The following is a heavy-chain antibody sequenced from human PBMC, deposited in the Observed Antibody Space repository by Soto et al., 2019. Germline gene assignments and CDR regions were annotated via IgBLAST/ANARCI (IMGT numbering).Heavy chain of an antibody. CDR2: IYHSGTT. J-gene: IGHJ4*02. V-gene: IGHV4-31*03. CDR1: CDSISRGGYY. CDR3: ARAAHMLGGPSDY. Sequence: SETLSLTRSVSCDSISRGGYYWTWIRERPGKALEWIGYIYHSGTTYYNPSLKSRLHMSVNTSENKFSLKLSSVTAADTAVYFGARAAHMLGGPSDYWGQGPLVTVSS. D-gene: IGHD2-8*01.